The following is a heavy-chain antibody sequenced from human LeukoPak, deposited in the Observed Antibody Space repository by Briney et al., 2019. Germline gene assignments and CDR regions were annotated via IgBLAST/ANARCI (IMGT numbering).Heavy chain of an antibody. V-gene: IGHV4-39*07. J-gene: IGHJ4*02. CDR2: IYYSGST. CDR1: GGSISSSSYY. D-gene: IGHD6-19*01. CDR3: ARDSWLAGAVAGTEPFDH. Sequence: SSETLSLTCTVSGGSISSSSYYWGWTRQPPGKGLEWIGSIYYSGSTYYNPSLKSRVTISVDTSKNQFSLKLSSVTAAATAVYYCARDSWLAGAVAGTEPFDHWGQGTLVTASS.